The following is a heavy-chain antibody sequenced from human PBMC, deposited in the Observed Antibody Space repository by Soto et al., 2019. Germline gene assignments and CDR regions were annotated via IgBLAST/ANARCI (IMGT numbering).Heavy chain of an antibody. CDR2: ISSSGSTI. J-gene: IGHJ4*02. CDR1: GFTFSSYE. V-gene: IGHV3-48*03. Sequence: EVQLVESGGGLVQPGGSLRLSCAASGFTFSSYEMNWVRQAPGKGLARVSYISSSGSTIYYADSVKGRFTISRDNAKNSLYLQMNSLRAEDTAVYYCAIVVVVAALPFDYWGQGTLVTVSS. D-gene: IGHD2-15*01. CDR3: AIVVVVAALPFDY.